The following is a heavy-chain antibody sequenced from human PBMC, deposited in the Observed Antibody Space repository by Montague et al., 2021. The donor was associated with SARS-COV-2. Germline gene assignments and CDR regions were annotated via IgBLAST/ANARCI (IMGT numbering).Heavy chain of an antibody. CDR2: VFRSGNT. J-gene: IGHJ4*02. D-gene: IGHD2-8*02. CDR3: ACITGIPVYYFDS. V-gene: IGHV4-61*02. CDR1: GGSIGNSRYY. Sequence: TLSLTCSVSGGSIGNSRYYWGWIRQPAGQGLEWIGRVFRSGNTXYKPALKSRVSIVLDTPKNHFSLKLGSVTAADTAVHYCACITGIPVYYFDSWGQGTLVTVAS.